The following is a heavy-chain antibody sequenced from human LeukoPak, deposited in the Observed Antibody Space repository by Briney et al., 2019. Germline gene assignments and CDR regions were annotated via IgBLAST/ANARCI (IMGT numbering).Heavy chain of an antibody. D-gene: IGHD3-22*01. Sequence: GGSLRLSCAASGFTFSSYWMHWVRQAPGKGLVWVSRINSDGSSTSYADSVKGRFTISRDNAKNTLYLQMNSLRAEDTAVYYCARGRLRYYYDSSGRDFDPWGQGTLVTVSS. CDR2: INSDGSST. CDR3: ARGRLRYYYDSSGRDFDP. V-gene: IGHV3-74*01. CDR1: GFTFSSYW. J-gene: IGHJ5*02.